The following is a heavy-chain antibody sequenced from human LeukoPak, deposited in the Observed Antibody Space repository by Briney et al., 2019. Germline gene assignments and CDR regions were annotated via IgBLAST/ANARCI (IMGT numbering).Heavy chain of an antibody. D-gene: IGHD4-23*01. Sequence: SVKVSCKASGGTFSSYAISWVRQAPGQGLEWMGRIIPILGIANYAQKFQGRVTITADKSTSTAYMELSSLRSEDTAVYYCARGGYGDKEDWYFDLWGRGTLVTVSS. V-gene: IGHV1-69*04. CDR1: GGTFSSYA. CDR2: IIPILGIA. J-gene: IGHJ2*01. CDR3: ARGGYGDKEDWYFDL.